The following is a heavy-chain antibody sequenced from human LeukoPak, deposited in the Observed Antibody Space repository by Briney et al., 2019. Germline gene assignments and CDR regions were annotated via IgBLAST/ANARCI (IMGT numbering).Heavy chain of an antibody. CDR3: AKSVKRVYPDAFDI. D-gene: IGHD2-2*02. CDR1: GFTFSSHA. CDR2: LTGSGGTT. Sequence: PGGSLRLSCVASGFTFSSHAMSWVRQAPGKGLEWVASLTGSGGTTYYADSVKGRFTISRDNSRNTLYLQMHSLRAEDTAVYYCAKSVKRVYPDAFDIWGQGTMVTVSS. J-gene: IGHJ3*02. V-gene: IGHV3-23*01.